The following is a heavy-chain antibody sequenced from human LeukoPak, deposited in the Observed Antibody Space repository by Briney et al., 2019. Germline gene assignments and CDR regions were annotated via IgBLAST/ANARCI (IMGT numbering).Heavy chain of an antibody. CDR3: AREQPYGDYIGY. D-gene: IGHD4-17*01. V-gene: IGHV3-11*04. J-gene: IGHJ4*02. Sequence: PGGSLRLSCAASGFTFSDYYMSWIRQAPGKGLEWVSYISSSGSTIYYADSVKGRFTISRDNAKNSLYLQTNSLRAEGTAVYYCAREQPYGDYIGYWGQGTLVTVSS. CDR1: GFTFSDYY. CDR2: ISSSGSTI.